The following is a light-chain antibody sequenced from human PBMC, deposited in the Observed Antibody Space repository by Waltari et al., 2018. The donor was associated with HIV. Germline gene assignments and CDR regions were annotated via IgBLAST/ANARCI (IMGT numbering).Light chain of an antibody. CDR3: QQYKNWPPLS. CDR1: QSISVY. Sequence: EIVLTQSPATLAVSQGEGATLSCRASQSISVYLAWYQQKPGQIPRLLIYDASTRATGIPPRFSGSGSGTDFTLNISSLQSEDFAVYYCQQYKNWPPLSFGGGTKVEIK. V-gene: IGKV3-15*01. CDR2: DAS. J-gene: IGKJ4*01.